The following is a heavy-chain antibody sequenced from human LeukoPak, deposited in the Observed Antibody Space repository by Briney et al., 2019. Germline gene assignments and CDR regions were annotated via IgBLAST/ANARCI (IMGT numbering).Heavy chain of an antibody. Sequence: GGSLRLSCAASGFTFSDFHMCWIRQAPGKGLEWVSFSSTSGSTIFYADSVKGRFAISRDNAKNSLYLQMNSLRAEDPAVYYCARERADALDIWGPGTMVTVSS. CDR1: GFTFSDFH. CDR3: ARERADALDI. CDR2: SSTSGSTI. V-gene: IGHV3-11*01. J-gene: IGHJ3*02.